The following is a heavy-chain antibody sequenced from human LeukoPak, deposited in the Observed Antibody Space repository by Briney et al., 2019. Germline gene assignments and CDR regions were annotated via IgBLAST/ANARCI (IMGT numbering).Heavy chain of an antibody. Sequence: GGSLRLSCAASGFTFSNYWMSWVRQAPGKGLEWVANIKYDEIEKYHVDSVKGRLTISRDNAKNSLYLQMNSLRAEDTAVYYCARDTGALVTHFDYWGQGTLVTVSS. J-gene: IGHJ4*02. CDR1: GFTFSNYW. V-gene: IGHV3-7*03. CDR3: ARDTGALVTHFDY. CDR2: IKYDEIEK. D-gene: IGHD5-18*01.